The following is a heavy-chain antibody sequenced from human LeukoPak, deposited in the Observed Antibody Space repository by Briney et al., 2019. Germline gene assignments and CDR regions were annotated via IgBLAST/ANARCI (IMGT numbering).Heavy chain of an antibody. V-gene: IGHV1-69*04. Sequence: SVKVSCKASGYTFTSYGIRWVRQAPGQGLEWMGRIIPILGIANYAQKFQGRVTITADKSTSTAYMELSSLRSEDTAVYYCARGGDFWSGYSYTNWFDPWGQGTLVTVSS. CDR3: ARGGDFWSGYSYTNWFDP. J-gene: IGHJ5*02. D-gene: IGHD3-3*01. CDR2: IIPILGIA. CDR1: GYTFTSYG.